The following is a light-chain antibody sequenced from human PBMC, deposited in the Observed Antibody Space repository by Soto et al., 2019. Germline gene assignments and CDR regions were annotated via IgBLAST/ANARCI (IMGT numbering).Light chain of an antibody. CDR3: AAWDDSLSGQV. CDR1: SSNIGSNY. Sequence: QSVLPQPPSASGTPGQRVTISCSGSSSNIGSNYVYWYQQLPGTAPKLLIYRNNQRPSGVPDRFSGSKSGTSASLAISGLRSEDEADYYCAAWDDSLSGQVFGTGTKLTVL. J-gene: IGLJ1*01. CDR2: RNN. V-gene: IGLV1-47*01.